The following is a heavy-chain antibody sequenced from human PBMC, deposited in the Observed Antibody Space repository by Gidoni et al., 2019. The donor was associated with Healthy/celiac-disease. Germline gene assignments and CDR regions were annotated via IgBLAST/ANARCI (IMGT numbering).Heavy chain of an antibody. J-gene: IGHJ5*01. CDR3: ARDADDYSSSGWFDY. CDR2: INAGNGNT. D-gene: IGHD6-19*01. CDR1: GYTFTSYA. Sequence: QVQLVQSGAEVKKPGASVKVSCKASGYTFTSYAMHWVRQAPGQRLEWMGWINAGNGNTKYSQKFQGRVTITRDTSASTAYMELSSLRSEDTAVYYCARDADDYSSSGWFDYWGQGTLVTVSS. V-gene: IGHV1-3*01.